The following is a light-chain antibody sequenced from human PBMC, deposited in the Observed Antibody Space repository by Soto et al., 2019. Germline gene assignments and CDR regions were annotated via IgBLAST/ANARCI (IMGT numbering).Light chain of an antibody. CDR3: QSYDNSLSGFYV. CDR1: GSNIGSGYD. Sequence: QSVLTQPPSVSGAPGQTVTISCTGSGSNIGSGYDVHWYQHFPGTAPKLLIYANNYRPSGVPDRFSGSKSGTSASLAITGLQAEDEADYYCQSYDNSLSGFYVFGTGTKVTVL. CDR2: ANN. J-gene: IGLJ1*01. V-gene: IGLV1-40*01.